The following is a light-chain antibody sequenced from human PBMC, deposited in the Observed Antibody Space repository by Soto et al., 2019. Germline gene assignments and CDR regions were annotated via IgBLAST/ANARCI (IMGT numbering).Light chain of an antibody. CDR2: DSS. J-gene: IGKJ1*01. Sequence: DNQIAHPPPPPSATAEDRVPITSRASHSISSWLAWCQHKAGKAPTLLRADSSALDSGFPSRFSGSGSGTVFSLTSSILQPDDGASYYCQQGENYRTFGQGTQLDIK. CDR3: QQGENYRT. V-gene: IGKV1-5*01. CDR1: HSISSW.